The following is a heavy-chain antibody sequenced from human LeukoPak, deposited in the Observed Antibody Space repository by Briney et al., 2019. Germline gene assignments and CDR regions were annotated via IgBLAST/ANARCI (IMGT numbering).Heavy chain of an antibody. D-gene: IGHD6-13*01. CDR2: IYYSGST. J-gene: IGHJ5*02. Sequence: SETLSLTCTVSGGSISSYYWSWIRQPPGKGLEWIGDIYYSGSTNYNPSLKSRVTISVDTSKNQFSLKLSSVTAADTAVYYCARDLSSSWYGRWFDPWGQGTLVTVSS. CDR1: GGSISSYY. CDR3: ARDLSSSWYGRWFDP. V-gene: IGHV4-59*01.